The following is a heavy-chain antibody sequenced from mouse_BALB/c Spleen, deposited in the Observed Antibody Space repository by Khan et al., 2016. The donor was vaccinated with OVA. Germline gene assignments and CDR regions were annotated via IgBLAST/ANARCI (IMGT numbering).Heavy chain of an antibody. CDR1: GYSITSDYA. J-gene: IGHJ3*01. CDR3: ARWFAY. V-gene: IGHV3-2*02. Sequence: VQLKQSGPGLVKPSQSLSLTCTVTGYSITSDYAWNWIRQFPGNKLEWMGYINYSGGTSYIPSLKSRISITRDTSKNQFFLQLNSVTTEDSATYYCARWFAYWGQGTLVTVS. CDR2: INYSGGT.